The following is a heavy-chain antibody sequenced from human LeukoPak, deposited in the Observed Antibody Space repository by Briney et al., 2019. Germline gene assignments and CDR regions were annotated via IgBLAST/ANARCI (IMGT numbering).Heavy chain of an antibody. CDR2: IYYGGSA. D-gene: IGHD6-25*01. V-gene: IGHV4-39*07. J-gene: IGHJ4*02. CDR3: ARSSPTISRLAGPFDY. Sequence: SETLSLTCTVSGDSISRSTYYWGWIRQPPGKGLEWIGSIYYGGSASYNPSLKSRVTISVDTSNNQLSLKLTSVTAADTAVYYCARSSPTISRLAGPFDYWGQGTLVTVSS. CDR1: GDSISRSTYY.